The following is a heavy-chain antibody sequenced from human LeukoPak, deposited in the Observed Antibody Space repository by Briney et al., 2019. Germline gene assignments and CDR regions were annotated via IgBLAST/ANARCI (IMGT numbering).Heavy chain of an antibody. CDR1: GFTFSSYE. CDR2: ISGSDLNT. Sequence: GGSLRLSCAASGFTFSSYEMNWVRRAPGKGLEWVSVISGSDLNTYYADSVKGRFTISRDNSKNTLYLQMNSLRAEDTAIYYCAKGGGTYSNFCSCYSFGYWGQGTLVTVSS. J-gene: IGHJ4*02. V-gene: IGHV3-23*01. CDR3: AKGGGTYSNFCSCYSFGY. D-gene: IGHD3-3*01.